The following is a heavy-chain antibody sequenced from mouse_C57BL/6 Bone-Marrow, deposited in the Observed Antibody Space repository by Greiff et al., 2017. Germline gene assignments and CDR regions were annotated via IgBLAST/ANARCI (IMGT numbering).Heavy chain of an antibody. Sequence: VQLQQPGAELVRPGSSVKLSCKASGYTFTSYWMDWVKQRPGQGLEWIGNIYPSDSETHYNQKFKDKATLTVDKSSSTAYMQLSSLTSEDSAVYYCARASYGYSCNFDYYDWGTATTVT. D-gene: IGHD2-2*01. CDR2: IYPSDSET. V-gene: IGHV1-61*01. J-gene: IGHJ1*03. CDR1: GYTFTSYW. CDR3: ARASYGYSCNFDYYD.